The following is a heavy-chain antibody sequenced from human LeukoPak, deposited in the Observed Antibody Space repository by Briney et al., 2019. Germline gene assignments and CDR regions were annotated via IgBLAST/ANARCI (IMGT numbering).Heavy chain of an antibody. CDR3: ERGAVTTYFNWLDS. J-gene: IGHJ5*01. CDR2: INQDGSEK. D-gene: IGHD4-11*01. V-gene: IGHV3-7*01. Sequence: RGSLRLSCAASGFTLSGYWMSWGRHAPGEGLEWVANINQDGSEKDYVDSVKGRFTISRDNAKNSVNLQMHSLRAEDTAVYYCERGAVTTYFNWLDSWGQGTLVTVSS. CDR1: GFTLSGYW.